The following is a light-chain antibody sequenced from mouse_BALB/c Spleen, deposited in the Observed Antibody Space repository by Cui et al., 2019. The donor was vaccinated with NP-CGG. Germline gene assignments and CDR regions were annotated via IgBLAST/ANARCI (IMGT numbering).Light chain of an antibody. CDR3: ALWYSNHWV. V-gene: IGLV1*01. J-gene: IGLJ1*01. Sequence: QAVVTQESALTTSPGETVTLTCRSSTGAVTTSNYANWVQGKPDHLFIGLIGGTNNRPPGIPARFSGSLIGDKAALTITGAQTEDEAIYFCALWYSNHWVFGGGTKLTVL. CDR1: TGAVTTSNY. CDR2: GTN.